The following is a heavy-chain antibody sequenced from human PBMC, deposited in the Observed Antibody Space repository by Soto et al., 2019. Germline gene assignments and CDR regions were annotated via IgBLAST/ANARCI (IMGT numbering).Heavy chain of an antibody. D-gene: IGHD3-3*01. CDR2: ISYDGSNK. CDR3: ASLGLIWSGEDNWFDP. Sequence: PGGSLRLSCAASGFTFSSYAMHWVRQAPGKGLEWVAVISYDGSNKYYADSVKGRFTISRDNSKNTLYLQMNSLRAEDTAVYYCASLGLIWSGEDNWFDPWGQGTLVTVYS. J-gene: IGHJ5*02. V-gene: IGHV3-30-3*01. CDR1: GFTFSSYA.